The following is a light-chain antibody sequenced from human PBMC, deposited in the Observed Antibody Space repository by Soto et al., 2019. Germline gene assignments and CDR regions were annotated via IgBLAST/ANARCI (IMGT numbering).Light chain of an antibody. CDR3: QHYNSYSEA. V-gene: IGKV1-5*03. J-gene: IGKJ1*01. CDR2: KAS. CDR1: QTISSW. Sequence: DIQTTQGPSTRSGSLGERVISTSPASQTISSWLAWYQQKPGKAPKLLIYKASTLKSGVPSRFSGSGSGTEFTLTISSLQPDDFATYYCQHYNSYSEAFGQGPKVDI.